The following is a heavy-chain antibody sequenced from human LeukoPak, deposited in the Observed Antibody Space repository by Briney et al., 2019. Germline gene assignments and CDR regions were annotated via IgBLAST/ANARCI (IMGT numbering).Heavy chain of an antibody. CDR2: INTDGSST. D-gene: IGHD1-14*01. CDR1: RXTLSSYC. V-gene: IGHV3-74*01. J-gene: IGHJ4*02. Sequence: GGSLRLSFAASRXTLSSYCMHWVRQAPGKGLVWVSRINTDGSSTNYADSVKGRFTISRDNAMNTLYLQMNNLRAEDTAVYYCASRTGVYWGQGTLVSVSS. CDR3: ASRTGVY.